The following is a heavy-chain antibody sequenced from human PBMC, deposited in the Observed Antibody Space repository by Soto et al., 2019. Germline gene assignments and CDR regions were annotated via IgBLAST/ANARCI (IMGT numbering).Heavy chain of an antibody. D-gene: IGHD3-10*01. Sequence: SETLSLTCAVYGGSFSGYYWSWIRQPPGKGLEWIGEINHSGSTNYNPSLKSRVTISVDTSKNQFSLKLSSVTAADTAVYYCASVRGASSVYWGQGTLVTVSS. CDR3: ASVRGASSVY. J-gene: IGHJ4*02. CDR1: GGSFSGYY. CDR2: INHSGST. V-gene: IGHV4-34*01.